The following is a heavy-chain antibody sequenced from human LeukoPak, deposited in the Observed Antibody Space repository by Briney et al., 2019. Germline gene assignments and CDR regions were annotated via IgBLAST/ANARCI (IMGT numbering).Heavy chain of an antibody. J-gene: IGHJ5*02. D-gene: IGHD2-2*01. CDR3: AKDEYQRPLGWFDP. Sequence: PGGSLRLSCAASGFTFSSYEMNWVRQAPGKGLEWVSYISSSGSTIYYADSVKGRFTISRDNAKNSLYLQMNSLRAEDTAVYYCAKDEYQRPLGWFDPWGQGTLVTVSS. V-gene: IGHV3-48*03. CDR2: ISSSGSTI. CDR1: GFTFSSYE.